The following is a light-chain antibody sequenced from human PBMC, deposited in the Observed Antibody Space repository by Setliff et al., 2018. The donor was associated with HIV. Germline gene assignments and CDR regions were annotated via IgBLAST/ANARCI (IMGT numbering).Light chain of an antibody. Sequence: ELTQPPSVSVAPGKTARITCGGNDIGSKSVHWYQQKPGQAPVLVIYYDSDRPSGIPERFSGFNSGNTATLTISRVEAGDEADYYCQVWDTSSDHPGFGTGTKGTVL. J-gene: IGLJ1*01. V-gene: IGLV3-21*04. CDR1: DIGSKS. CDR2: YDS. CDR3: QVWDTSSDHPG.